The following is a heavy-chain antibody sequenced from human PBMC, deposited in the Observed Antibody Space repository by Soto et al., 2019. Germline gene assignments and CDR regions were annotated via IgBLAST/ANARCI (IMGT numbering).Heavy chain of an antibody. D-gene: IGHD4-4*01. CDR1: GDSVSSNSAA. V-gene: IGHV6-1*01. J-gene: IGHJ4*02. CDR2: TYYRSKWYN. CDR3: ARDPPDFHSAFDY. Sequence: PTQPLSLTCAISGDSVSSNSAAWNWIKQSPSRGLEWLGRTYYRSKWYNDYAESVKSRITINPDTSKNQFSLHLNSVTHEDTAVYYCARDPPDFHSAFDYWGQGTLVTVSS.